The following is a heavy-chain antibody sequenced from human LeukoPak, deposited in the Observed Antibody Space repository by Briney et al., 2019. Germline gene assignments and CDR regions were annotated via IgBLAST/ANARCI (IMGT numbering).Heavy chain of an antibody. CDR1: GGSVGSGGHF. CDR2: IYSTGST. V-gene: IGHV4-61*08. J-gene: IGHJ4*02. Sequence: PSETLSLTCAVSGGSVGSGGHFWSWIRQPPGKGLEWIGYIYSTGSTNYNPSLKSRITMSVDTSKNQFSLKLSSVIAADTAVYYCARTKSQSGSCRYYFDSWGQGTLVTVSS. D-gene: IGHD2-15*01. CDR3: ARTKSQSGSCRYYFDS.